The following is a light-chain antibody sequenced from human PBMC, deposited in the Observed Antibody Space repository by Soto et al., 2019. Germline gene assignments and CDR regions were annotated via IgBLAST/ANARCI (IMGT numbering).Light chain of an antibody. CDR2: DVS. Sequence: EIVMTQSPGTLSVSPGERATLSCRAGQGVTTNFAWYQQKSGQSPRLLIYDVSIRATGVPARFSGTGSETDVTLTISGLQSDDSAFYFCQQYNNSPFSFGQGTRLEIK. CDR1: QGVTTN. CDR3: QQYNNSPFS. V-gene: IGKV3-15*01. J-gene: IGKJ5*01.